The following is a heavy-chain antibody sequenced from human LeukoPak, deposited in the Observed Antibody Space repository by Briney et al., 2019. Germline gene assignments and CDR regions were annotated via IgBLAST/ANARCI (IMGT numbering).Heavy chain of an antibody. CDR3: VKASSSSPQYNWFDA. CDR2: MSGSGGST. CDR1: GFTFSNYA. V-gene: IGHV3-23*01. J-gene: IGHJ5*02. Sequence: GGSLRLSCAASGFTFSNYAMTWVRQAPGKGLEWVSSMSGSGGSTDYADSVKGRFTISRDNSKNTLYLQMNSLRAEDTALYYCVKASSSSPQYNWFDAWGQGTLVTVSS. D-gene: IGHD6-6*01.